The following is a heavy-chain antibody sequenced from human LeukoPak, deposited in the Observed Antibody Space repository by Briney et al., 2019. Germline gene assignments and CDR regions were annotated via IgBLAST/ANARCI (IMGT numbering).Heavy chain of an antibody. CDR1: GYTFTSYG. CDR3: ARDAEGDFWSGYPYFDY. D-gene: IGHD3-3*01. CDR2: ISAYNGNT. J-gene: IGHJ4*02. Sequence: ASVKVSCKASGYTFTSYGISWVRQAPGQGLEWMGWISAYNGNTNYAQKLQGRVTMTTDTSTSTAYMELRSLRSDDTAVYYCARDAEGDFWSGYPYFDYWGQGTLVTVSS. V-gene: IGHV1-18*01.